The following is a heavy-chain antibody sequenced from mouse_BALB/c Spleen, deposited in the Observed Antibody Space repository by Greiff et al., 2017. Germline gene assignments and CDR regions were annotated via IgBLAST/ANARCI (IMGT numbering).Heavy chain of an antibody. J-gene: IGHJ3*01. CDR2: IWAGGST. V-gene: IGHV2-9*02. Sequence: VKLVESGPGLVAPSQSLSITCTVSGFSLTSYGVHWVRQPPGKGLEWLGVIWAGGSTNYNSALMSRLSISKDNSKSQVFLKMNSLQTDDTAMYYCARDRGKGAWFAYWGQGTLVTVSA. CDR3: ARDRGKGAWFAY. D-gene: IGHD3-1*01. CDR1: GFSLTSYG.